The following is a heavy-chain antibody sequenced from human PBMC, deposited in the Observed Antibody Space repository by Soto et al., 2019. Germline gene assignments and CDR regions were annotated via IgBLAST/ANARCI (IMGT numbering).Heavy chain of an antibody. D-gene: IGHD3-9*01. CDR2: IYYSGST. Sequence: QVQLQESGPGLVKPSETLSLTCTVSGGSLSSYYWSWIRQPPGKGLEWIGYIYYSGSTNYNPSLKSRVTISVDTSKNQFSLKLSSVTAADTTVYYCARDRNRDNYFDWLFEGFDIWGQGTTVTVSS. CDR3: ARDRNRDNYFDWLFEGFDI. J-gene: IGHJ3*02. V-gene: IGHV4-59*01. CDR1: GGSLSSYY.